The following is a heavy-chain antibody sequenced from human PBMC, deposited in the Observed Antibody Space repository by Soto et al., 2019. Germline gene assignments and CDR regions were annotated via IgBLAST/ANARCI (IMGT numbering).Heavy chain of an antibody. D-gene: IGHD3-10*01. CDR3: ARESTMVRGVPGLERPHAFDI. CDR1: GGSISSGGYY. J-gene: IGHJ3*02. CDR2: IYYSGST. Sequence: NPSETLSLTCTVSGGSISSGGYYWSWIRQHPGKGLEWIGYIYYSGSTYYNPSLKSRVTISVDTSKNQFSLKLSSVTAADTAVYYCARESTMVRGVPGLERPHAFDIWGQGTMVTVSS. V-gene: IGHV4-31*03.